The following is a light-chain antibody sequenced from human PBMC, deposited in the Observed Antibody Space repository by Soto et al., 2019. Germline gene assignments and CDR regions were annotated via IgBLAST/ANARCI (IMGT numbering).Light chain of an antibody. CDR1: QSISSW. CDR3: QQYNSYSKT. Sequence: DIQITQSPSTLSASVGDRVTITCRASQSISSWLAWYQQKPGKAPKLLIYDASSLESGVPSRFSGSGSGTEFTLTISSLQPDDFAPYYCQQYNSYSKTFGQGTKVDIK. CDR2: DAS. V-gene: IGKV1-5*01. J-gene: IGKJ1*01.